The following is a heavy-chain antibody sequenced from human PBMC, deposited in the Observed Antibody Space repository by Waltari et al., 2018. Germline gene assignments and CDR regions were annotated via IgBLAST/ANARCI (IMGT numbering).Heavy chain of an antibody. J-gene: IGHJ6*02. D-gene: IGHD1-26*01. CDR1: GYNFTTYW. Sequence: EVQLVQSGAEVKKPGESLRISCKGSGYNFTTYWISWVRQMPGKGLEWMGRIDPKDSYNNYSPSFQGHVTISGDKSINTAYLQWSRLRASDTAIYYCARHPVYWDQGHNYGLDVWGQGTTVTVSS. V-gene: IGHV5-10-1*03. CDR2: IDPKDSYN. CDR3: ARHPVYWDQGHNYGLDV.